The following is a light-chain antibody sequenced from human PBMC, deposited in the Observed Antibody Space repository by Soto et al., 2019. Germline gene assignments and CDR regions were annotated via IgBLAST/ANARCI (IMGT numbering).Light chain of an antibody. CDR1: QSVRSNY. CDR2: GAS. V-gene: IGKV3-20*01. CDR3: QQYHTSPLM. Sequence: EIVLTQSPGTLSLSPGERATLACRASQSVRSNYLAWYQQKPGQAPRLLIYGASSRATGIPDRFSGSGSGTDFTLTISRLEPEDLAVYYCQQYHTSPLMFGPGTKVEIK. J-gene: IGKJ1*01.